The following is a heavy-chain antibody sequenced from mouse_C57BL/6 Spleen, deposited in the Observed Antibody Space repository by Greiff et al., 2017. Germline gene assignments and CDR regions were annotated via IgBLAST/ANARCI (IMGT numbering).Heavy chain of an antibody. CDR1: GYTFTDYN. Sequence: EVQRVESGPELVKPGASVKMSCKASGYTFTDYNMHWVKQSHGKSLEWIGYINPNNGGTSYNQKFKGKATLTVNKSSSTAYMELRSLTSEDSAVYYCARGGTFYYFDYWGQGTTLTVSS. J-gene: IGHJ2*01. D-gene: IGHD3-3*01. CDR3: ARGGTFYYFDY. V-gene: IGHV1-22*01. CDR2: INPNNGGT.